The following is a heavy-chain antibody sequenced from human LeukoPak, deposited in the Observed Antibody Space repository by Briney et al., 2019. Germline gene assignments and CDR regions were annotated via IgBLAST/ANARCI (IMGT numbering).Heavy chain of an antibody. Sequence: GGSLRLSCVASGFIFSDYGIQWVRQAPGKGLEWVAVIAYDGNNTYYGDSVRGRFTISRDNSKNTLYLQMNSLRAEDTAVYYCARDSDGYYYDSSGHSLFDYWGQGTLVTVSS. CDR1: GFIFSDYG. CDR3: ARDSDGYYYDSSGHSLFDY. D-gene: IGHD3-22*01. CDR2: IAYDGNNT. J-gene: IGHJ4*02. V-gene: IGHV3-30*03.